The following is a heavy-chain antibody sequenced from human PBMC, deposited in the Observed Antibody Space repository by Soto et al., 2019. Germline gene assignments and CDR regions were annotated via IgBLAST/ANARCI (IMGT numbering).Heavy chain of an antibody. Sequence: KTVGSLRLSCAASGFTFSNAWMSWVRQAPGKGLEWVGRIKSKTDGGTTDYAAPVKGRFTISRDDSKNTLYLQMNSLKTEDTAVYYCGAKVYSRYYYYGMDVWGQGTTVTVSS. V-gene: IGHV3-15*01. CDR1: GFTFSNAW. CDR2: IKSKTDGGTT. J-gene: IGHJ6*02. D-gene: IGHD4-4*01. CDR3: GAKVYSRYYYYGMDV.